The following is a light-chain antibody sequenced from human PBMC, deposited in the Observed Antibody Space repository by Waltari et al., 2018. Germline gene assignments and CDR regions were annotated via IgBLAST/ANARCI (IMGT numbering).Light chain of an antibody. V-gene: IGKV1-39*01. Sequence: DIQMTQSPSSLSASVGDIVTITCRASQSISSYLNWYQQKPGKAPKRLIYAASSLESGVPSRFSGSGSGTDFTLTISSLQPEDFATYYCQQSYSTPWTFGQGTKVEIK. CDR2: AAS. CDR3: QQSYSTPWT. CDR1: QSISSY. J-gene: IGKJ1*01.